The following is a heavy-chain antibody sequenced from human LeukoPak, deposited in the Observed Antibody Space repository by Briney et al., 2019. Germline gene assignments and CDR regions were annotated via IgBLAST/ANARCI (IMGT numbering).Heavy chain of an antibody. Sequence: ASVNVSCKVSGYTLTELSMHWVRQAPGKGLGWMGGFDPEDGETIYAQKFQGRVTMTEDTSTDTAYMELSSLRSEDTAVYYCARLGSYGYYFDYWGQGTLVTVSS. CDR1: GYTLTELS. CDR3: ARLGSYGYYFDY. CDR2: FDPEDGET. J-gene: IGHJ4*02. V-gene: IGHV1-24*01. D-gene: IGHD5-18*01.